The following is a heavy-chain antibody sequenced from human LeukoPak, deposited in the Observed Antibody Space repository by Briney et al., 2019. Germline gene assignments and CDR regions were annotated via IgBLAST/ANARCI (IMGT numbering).Heavy chain of an antibody. Sequence: GGSLRLSCAASGFTFSSYAMHWVRQAPGKGLEWVAVISYDGSNKYYADSVKGRFTISRDNSKNTLYLQMNSLRAEDTAVYYCARDEYYYDSSGYSFDYWGQGTLVTVSS. CDR1: GFTFSSYA. D-gene: IGHD3-22*01. CDR3: ARDEYYYDSSGYSFDY. CDR2: ISYDGSNK. V-gene: IGHV3-30*01. J-gene: IGHJ4*02.